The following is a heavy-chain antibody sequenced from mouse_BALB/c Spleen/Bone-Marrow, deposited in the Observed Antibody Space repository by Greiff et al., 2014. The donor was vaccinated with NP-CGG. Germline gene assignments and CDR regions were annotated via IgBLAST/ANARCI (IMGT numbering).Heavy chain of an antibody. CDR3: ARHYGYVDAMDY. CDR2: ITGGGTT. J-gene: IGHJ4*01. Sequence: EVQLQESWGGLVKPGESLKFSCAASGITVSSYTMSWVRQTPEKRLEWVASITGGGTTYYPDSVKGRFTISRDNARNILYLQVSSLRSEDTAIYYCARHYGYVDAMDYWGQGTSVTVSS. V-gene: IGHV5-6-5*01. CDR1: GITVSSYT. D-gene: IGHD1-2*01.